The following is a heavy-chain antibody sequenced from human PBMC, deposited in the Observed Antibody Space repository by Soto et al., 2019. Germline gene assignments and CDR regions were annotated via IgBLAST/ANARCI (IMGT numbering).Heavy chain of an antibody. CDR1: GGSFSGYY. D-gene: IGHD2-2*01. J-gene: IGHJ6*03. CDR2: INHSGST. CDR3: ARLPPIVVVPAAMVPMNYMDV. V-gene: IGHV4-34*01. Sequence: SETLSLTCAVYGGSFSGYYWSWIRQPPGKGLEWIGEINHSGSTNYNPSLKSRVTISVDTSKNQFSLKLSSVTAADTAVYYCARLPPIVVVPAAMVPMNYMDVWGKGTTVTVSS.